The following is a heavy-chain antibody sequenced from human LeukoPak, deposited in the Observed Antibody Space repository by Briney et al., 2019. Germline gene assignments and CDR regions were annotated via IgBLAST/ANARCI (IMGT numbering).Heavy chain of an antibody. V-gene: IGHV3-23*01. D-gene: IGHD2-2*02. CDR2: ITGRSDNT. CDR1: GFTFSSNA. J-gene: IGHJ4*02. CDR3: AKDRCSSTSCYRSGDY. Sequence: GDSLRLSCAASGFTFSSNAMTWVRQAPGKGLEWVSTITGRSDNTYYADSVKGRFTISRDNSKSALYLQMNSLRAEDTAIYYCAKDRCSSTSCYRSGDYWGQGTLVTVSS.